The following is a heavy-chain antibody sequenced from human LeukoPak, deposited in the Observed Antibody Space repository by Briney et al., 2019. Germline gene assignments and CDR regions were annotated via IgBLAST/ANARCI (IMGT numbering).Heavy chain of an antibody. D-gene: IGHD2-15*01. CDR3: AAGYCSGGSCYPYYYYGMDV. Sequence: ASVKVSCKASGFTFTSSAAQWVRQARGQRLEWIGWIVVGSGNTNYAQKFQERVTITRDMSTSTAYMELSSLRSEDTAVYYCAAGYCSGGSCYPYYYYGMDVWGQGTTVTVSS. V-gene: IGHV1-58*01. CDR1: GFTFTSSA. J-gene: IGHJ6*02. CDR2: IVVGSGNT.